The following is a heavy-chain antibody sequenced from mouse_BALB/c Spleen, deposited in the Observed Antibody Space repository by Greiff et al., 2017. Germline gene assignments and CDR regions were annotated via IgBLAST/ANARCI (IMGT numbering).Heavy chain of an antibody. Sequence: EVKVVESGGGLVKPGGSLKLSCAASGFTFSSYTMSWVRQTPEKRLEWVATISSGGSYTYYPDSVKGRFTISRDNAKNTLYLQMSSLKSEDTAMYYCARRGGNYGYEYYAMDYWGQGTSVTVSS. V-gene: IGHV5-6-4*01. J-gene: IGHJ4*01. CDR2: ISSGGSYT. CDR3: ARRGGNYGYEYYAMDY. CDR1: GFTFSSYT. D-gene: IGHD2-1*01.